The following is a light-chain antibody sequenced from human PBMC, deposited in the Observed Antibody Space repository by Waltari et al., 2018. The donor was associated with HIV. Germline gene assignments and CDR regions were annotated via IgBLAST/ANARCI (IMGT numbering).Light chain of an antibody. CDR1: SSNLGSNY. CDR2: RNN. CDR3: AAWDDSLSGLWV. J-gene: IGLJ3*02. V-gene: IGLV1-47*01. Sequence: QSVLTQPPSASGTPGQRVTISCSGSSSNLGSNYVYWYQQLPGTAPKLLIDRNNQRPSGVPDRFSGSKSGTSASLASSGLRSEDEADYYCAAWDDSLSGLWVFGGGTKLTVL.